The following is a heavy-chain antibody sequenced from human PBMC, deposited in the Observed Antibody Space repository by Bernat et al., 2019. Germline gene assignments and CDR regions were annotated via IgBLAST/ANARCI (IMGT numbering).Heavy chain of an antibody. J-gene: IGHJ4*02. D-gene: IGHD4-17*01. CDR2: ISSNGGST. V-gene: IGHV3-64D*06. Sequence: EVQLVESGGGLVQPGGSLRLSCSASGFTFSSYAMHWVRQAPGKGLEYVSAISSNGGSTYYDDSVKGRFTISRDNSKNTLYLQMSSLRAEDTAVYYCVKDRRYGDYAFSHWGQGTLVTVSS. CDR1: GFTFSSYA. CDR3: VKDRRYGDYAFSH.